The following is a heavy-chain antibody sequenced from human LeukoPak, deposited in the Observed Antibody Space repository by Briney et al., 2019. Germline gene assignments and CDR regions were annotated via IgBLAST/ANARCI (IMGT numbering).Heavy chain of an antibody. D-gene: IGHD5-24*01. CDR1: GGTFSSYA. V-gene: IGHV1-69*04. Sequence: SVKVSCKASGGTFSSYAISWVRQAPGQGLEWMGRIIPIFGIANYAQKFQGRVTITADKSTSTAYMELSSLRSEDTAVYCCARDREWLQSHYFDYWGQGTLVTVSS. CDR3: ARDREWLQSHYFDY. J-gene: IGHJ4*02. CDR2: IIPIFGIA.